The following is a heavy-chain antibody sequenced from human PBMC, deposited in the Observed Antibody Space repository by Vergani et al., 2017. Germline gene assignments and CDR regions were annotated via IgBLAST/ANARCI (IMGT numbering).Heavy chain of an antibody. D-gene: IGHD2-8*02. Sequence: QVQLVQSGAELKKPGASVSVSCKGSSHTFQTYGISWARQAPGKALEWMAWILPYTGHTIYAQKFQDRVTVTADTSTNTAYMELRRLRSDDTAVYFCASVAPSNSEVTHTGFDVWGQGTMVTVSS. CDR2: ILPYTGHT. V-gene: IGHV1-18*01. CDR3: ASVAPSNSEVTHTGFDV. CDR1: SHTFQTYG. J-gene: IGHJ3*01.